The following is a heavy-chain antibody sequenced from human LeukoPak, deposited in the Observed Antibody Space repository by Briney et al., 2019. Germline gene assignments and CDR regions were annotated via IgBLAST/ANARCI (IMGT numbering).Heavy chain of an antibody. CDR2: ISADGNNK. CDR3: ARGSNYYGSGSYALDI. V-gene: IGHV3-30*04. Sequence: GGSLRLSCAASGFSFRNYAVHWVRQAPGKGLEWVAVISADGNNKFYADSVRGRFTISRDNSKNTVSVQLNSLRAEDTAVYYCARGSNYYGSGSYALDIWGQGTMVTVSS. CDR1: GFSFRNYA. D-gene: IGHD3-10*01. J-gene: IGHJ3*02.